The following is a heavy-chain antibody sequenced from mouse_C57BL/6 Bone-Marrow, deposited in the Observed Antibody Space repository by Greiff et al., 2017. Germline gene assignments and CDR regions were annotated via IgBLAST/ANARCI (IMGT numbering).Heavy chain of an antibody. V-gene: IGHV1-62-2*01. CDR2: FYPGSGSI. D-gene: IGHD1-1*01. Sequence: QVQLQQSGAELVKPGASVKLSCKASGYTFTEYTIHWVKQRSGQGLEWIGWFYPGSGSIKYNEKFKDKATLTADKSSSTVYMELSRLTSEDSAVYFGARHEEYYYGSSPYYAMDYWGQGTSVTVSS. CDR3: ARHEEYYYGSSPYYAMDY. J-gene: IGHJ4*01. CDR1: GYTFTEYT.